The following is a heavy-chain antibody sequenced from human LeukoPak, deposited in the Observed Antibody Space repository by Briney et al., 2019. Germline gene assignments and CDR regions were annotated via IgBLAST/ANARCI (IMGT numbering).Heavy chain of an antibody. Sequence: ASVKVSCKASGYTFTSYDINWVRQATGQGFGWMGWMNPNSGNTGYAQKFQGRVTMTRNTSISTAYMELSSLRSEDTAVYYCARGRGSSSWYDYWGQGTLVTVSS. CDR1: GYTFTSYD. CDR3: ARGRGSSSWYDY. CDR2: MNPNSGNT. J-gene: IGHJ4*02. V-gene: IGHV1-8*01. D-gene: IGHD6-13*01.